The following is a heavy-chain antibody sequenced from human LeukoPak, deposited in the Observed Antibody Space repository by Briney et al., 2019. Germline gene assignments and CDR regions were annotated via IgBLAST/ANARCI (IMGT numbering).Heavy chain of an antibody. J-gene: IGHJ4*01. CDR2: ISPYNGNT. Sequence: ASVKVSCKASGYIFINYGINWVRQAPGQGLEWMGWISPYNGNTNCAQKLQGRVTMTTDTSTSTAYMELRSLTSDDTAVYYCATHGTYCGGDCYSYFWGHGTLITVSS. V-gene: IGHV1-18*01. CDR1: GYIFINYG. D-gene: IGHD2-21*01. CDR3: ATHGTYCGGDCYSYF.